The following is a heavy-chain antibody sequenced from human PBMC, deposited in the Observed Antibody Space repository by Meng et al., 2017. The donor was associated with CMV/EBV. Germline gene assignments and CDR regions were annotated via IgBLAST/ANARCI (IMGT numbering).Heavy chain of an antibody. CDR2: MNPNSGNT. J-gene: IGHJ6*02. CDR1: GYTFTSYD. D-gene: IGHD3-10*01. V-gene: IGHV1-8*03. CDR3: ARGGYGSGVPYGMDV. Sequence: ASVKVSCKASGYTFTSYDIHWVRQATGQGLEWMGWMNPNSGNTGYAQKFQGRVTITRNTSISTAYMELSSLRSEDTAVYYCARGGYGSGVPYGMDVWGQGTTVTVSS.